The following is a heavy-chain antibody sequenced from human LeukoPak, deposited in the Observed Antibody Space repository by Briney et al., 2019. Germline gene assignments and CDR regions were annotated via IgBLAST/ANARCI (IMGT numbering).Heavy chain of an antibody. Sequence: GGSLRLSCAASGFTFDDYAMHWVRQSPGKGLEWVSGISWNSGSIGYADSVKGRFTISRDNAKNSLYLQMNSLRAEDMALYYCAKAPYDILTGVDYWGQGTLVTVSS. J-gene: IGHJ4*02. CDR2: ISWNSGSI. V-gene: IGHV3-9*03. D-gene: IGHD3-9*01. CDR1: GFTFDDYA. CDR3: AKAPYDILTGVDY.